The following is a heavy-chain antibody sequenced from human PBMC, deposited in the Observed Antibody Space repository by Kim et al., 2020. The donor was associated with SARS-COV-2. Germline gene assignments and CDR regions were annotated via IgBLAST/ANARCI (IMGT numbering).Heavy chain of an antibody. J-gene: IGHJ4*02. CDR2: ISSSSSYI. Sequence: GGSLRLSCAASGFTFSSYSMNWVRQAPGKGLEWVSSISSSSSYIYYADSVKGRFTISRDNAKNSLYLQMNSLRAEDTAVYYCARDPFGIRTGGSGVSDYWGQGTLVTVSS. V-gene: IGHV3-21*01. D-gene: IGHD3-16*01. CDR1: GFTFSSYS. CDR3: ARDPFGIRTGGSGVSDY.